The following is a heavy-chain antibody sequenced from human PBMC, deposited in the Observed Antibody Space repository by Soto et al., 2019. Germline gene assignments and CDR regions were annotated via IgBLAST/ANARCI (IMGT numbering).Heavy chain of an antibody. Sequence: SGPKLVNPTQTLTLTCSFSGFSLSTRGMCVSWIRQPPGKALEWLALIDWDDDKYYSTSLKTRLTISKDTSKNQVVLTMTNMDPVDTATYYCTRLPRGSTSHIDYWGQGTLVTVSS. CDR1: GFSLSTRGMC. D-gene: IGHD2-2*01. CDR3: TRLPRGSTSHIDY. V-gene: IGHV2-70*01. CDR2: IDWDDDK. J-gene: IGHJ4*02.